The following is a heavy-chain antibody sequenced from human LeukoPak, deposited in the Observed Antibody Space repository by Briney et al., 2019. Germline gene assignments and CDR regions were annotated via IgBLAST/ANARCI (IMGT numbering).Heavy chain of an antibody. V-gene: IGHV4-61*01. CDR1: GGSVSSGSYY. Sequence: SETLSLTCTVSGGSVSSGSYYWSWIRQPPGTGLEWIGYIYYSGSTNYNPSLKSRVTISVDTSKNQFSLKLSSVTAADTAVYYCARAGRNYDSSGYYYEGWFDPWGQGTLVTVSS. CDR3: ARAGRNYDSSGYYYEGWFDP. D-gene: IGHD3-22*01. CDR2: IYYSGST. J-gene: IGHJ5*02.